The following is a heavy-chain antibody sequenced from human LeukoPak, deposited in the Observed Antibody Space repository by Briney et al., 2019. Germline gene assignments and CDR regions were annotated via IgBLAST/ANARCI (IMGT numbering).Heavy chain of an antibody. CDR3: ARVGWNGGNSGRVLVGDY. D-gene: IGHD4-23*01. V-gene: IGHV1-46*01. Sequence: ASVKVSCKAPGYTFPSYFMHWVRQAPGQGLEWMGIINPTGGSTTYAQKFQGRVTMTRDTSTSTAYMELSSLRSEDTAVYYCARVGWNGGNSGRVLVGDYWGQGTLVTVSS. CDR2: INPTGGST. CDR1: GYTFPSYF. J-gene: IGHJ4*02.